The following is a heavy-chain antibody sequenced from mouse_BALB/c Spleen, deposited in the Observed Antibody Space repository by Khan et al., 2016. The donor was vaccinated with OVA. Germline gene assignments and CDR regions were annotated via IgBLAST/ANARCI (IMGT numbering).Heavy chain of an antibody. Sequence: EVELVESGGGLVKPGGSLKFSCAASGFTFSNYAMSWVRQTPEKRLEWVATISSGGSFTYYQDNIKGRFTIYRDNDNNNQYLQMSSLRSEDTAMSYCTRTPVYYGSNYFDCWGHGTTLTVSS. J-gene: IGHJ2*01. CDR2: ISSGGSFT. CDR1: GFTFSNYA. V-gene: IGHV5-9-3*01. CDR3: TRTPVYYGSNYFDC. D-gene: IGHD1-1*01.